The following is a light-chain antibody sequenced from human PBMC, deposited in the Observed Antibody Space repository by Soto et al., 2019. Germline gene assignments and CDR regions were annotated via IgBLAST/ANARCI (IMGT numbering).Light chain of an antibody. Sequence: QSVLNQPPSASGSPGQSVTISCTGSTSDVGIYNYVSWYQQHPGEAPKLMLYEVSKRPSGVPDRFSGSKSGNTASLTVSGLQADDDADYYCSSYAGSNNYVFGTGTKVTVL. J-gene: IGLJ1*01. CDR3: SSYAGSNNYV. CDR1: TSDVGIYNY. CDR2: EVS. V-gene: IGLV2-8*01.